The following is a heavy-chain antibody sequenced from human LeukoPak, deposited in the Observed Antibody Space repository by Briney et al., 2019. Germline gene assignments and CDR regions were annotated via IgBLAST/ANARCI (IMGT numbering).Heavy chain of an antibody. CDR1: GYTYTNYG. J-gene: IGHJ4*02. V-gene: IGHV1-18*01. CDR2: ISGYNGHT. Sequence: GASVKVSCKASGYTYTNYGISWVRQAPGQGLEWMGWISGYNGHTSYAQKLQGRVTMTTHTSTSTAYMELRSLRSDDTAVYYCARAGHRKYYYDNAYDYWGQGTLVTVSS. D-gene: IGHD3-22*01. CDR3: ARAGHRKYYYDNAYDY.